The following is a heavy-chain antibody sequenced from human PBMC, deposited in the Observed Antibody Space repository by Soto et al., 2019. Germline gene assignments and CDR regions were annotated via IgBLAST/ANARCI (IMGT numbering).Heavy chain of an antibody. CDR1: GRSVNIGTYY. D-gene: IGHD2-21*01. CDR2: IHYSGST. Sequence: SETLSLTCTVPGRSVNIGTYYWSWLRQPTGKGLEWIGFIHYSGSTNYNPSLKGRVTMSVDTSKNQFSLKLTSVNTADTAIYYCTRGGDPYKTGHWGQGTLVTVSS. V-gene: IGHV4-61*01. CDR3: TRGGDPYKTGH. J-gene: IGHJ4*02.